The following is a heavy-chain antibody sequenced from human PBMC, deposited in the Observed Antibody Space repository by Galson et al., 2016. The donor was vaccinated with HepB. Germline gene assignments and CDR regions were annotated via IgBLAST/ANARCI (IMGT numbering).Heavy chain of an antibody. CDR3: AKMPPLDLGMGDSSGYPHYGMDV. V-gene: IGHV3-33*03. J-gene: IGHJ6*02. Sequence: SLRLSCAASGLMFYKYGFHWVRQTPGKGLEWLAEVWHDGSKAYYADAVRGRFTISRDSSTDTVSLHIDSVRAEDTAVYYCAKMPPLDLGMGDSSGYPHYGMDVWGQGTTVTVSS. CDR1: GLMFYKYG. CDR2: VWHDGSKA. D-gene: IGHD3-22*01.